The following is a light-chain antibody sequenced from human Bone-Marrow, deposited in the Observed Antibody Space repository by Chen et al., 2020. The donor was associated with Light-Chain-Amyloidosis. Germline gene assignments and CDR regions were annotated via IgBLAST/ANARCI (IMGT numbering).Light chain of an antibody. V-gene: IGLV2-14*01. Sequence: QSALTQPASVSGSPGQSISISCTGTSSDVGGDNHVSWYPQHPDKAPKLMIYEVTNRPSWVPERFSGSKSDNTASLTSSGLQTEDEADYFCSSYTITNTLVFGGGTRVTVL. J-gene: IGLJ1*01. CDR3: SSYTITNTLV. CDR2: EVT. CDR1: SSDVGGDNH.